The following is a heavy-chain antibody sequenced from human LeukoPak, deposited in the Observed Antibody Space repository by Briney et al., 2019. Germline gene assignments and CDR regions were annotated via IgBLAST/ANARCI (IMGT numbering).Heavy chain of an antibody. J-gene: IGHJ4*02. CDR1: GYTFTNFD. Sequence: ASVKVSCKTSGYTFTNFDINWVRQATGQGLEWMGWMGPNTGYTGYAQKFQGRVTMTRDISINTAYMELSSLRSEDTAIYYCASNPPRTGDFYYWGQGALVTVSS. CDR3: ASNPPRTGDFYY. CDR2: MGPNTGYT. D-gene: IGHD7-27*01. V-gene: IGHV1-8*01.